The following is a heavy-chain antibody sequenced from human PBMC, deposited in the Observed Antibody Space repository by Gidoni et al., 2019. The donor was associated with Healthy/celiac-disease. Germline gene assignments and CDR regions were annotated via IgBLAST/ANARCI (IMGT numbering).Heavy chain of an antibody. CDR3: ARGVARYNWNRFDP. CDR2: INHSGST. J-gene: IGHJ5*02. CDR1: GGSFSGYY. Sequence: QVQLQQWGAGLLKPSEPLSLTCAVYGGSFSGYYWSWIRQPPGKGLEWIGEINHSGSTNYNPSLKSRVTISVDTSKNQFSLKLSSVTAADTAVYSCARGVARYNWNRFDPWGQGTLVTVSS. D-gene: IGHD1-20*01. V-gene: IGHV4-34*01.